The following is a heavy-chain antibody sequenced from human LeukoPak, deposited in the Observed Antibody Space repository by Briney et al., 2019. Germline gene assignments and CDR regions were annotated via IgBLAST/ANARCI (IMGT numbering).Heavy chain of an antibody. CDR1: GGSMSGYY. CDR2: IYHSGSA. D-gene: IGHD5/OR15-5a*01. Sequence: SETLSLTCIVSGGSMSGYYWGRIRQPPGKGLECVGYIYHSGSANYNPSLKSRVTISIDTSRKEFSLKLRSVTAADTAIYYCALYDSFFDYWGQGTLVTVSS. J-gene: IGHJ4*02. CDR3: ALYDSFFDY. V-gene: IGHV4-59*08.